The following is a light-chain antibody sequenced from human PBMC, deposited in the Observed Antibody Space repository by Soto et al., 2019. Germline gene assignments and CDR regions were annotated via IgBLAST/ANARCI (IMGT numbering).Light chain of an antibody. J-gene: IGKJ5*01. CDR3: KQSYSTPIT. Sequence: DIHMTQSPSSLSASVGDRVTITCRASQSISSYLNWYQQKPGKAHKLLIYAASSLQSGVQSRFSGSGSGTDFTLTIRSLQPEDFATYYCKQSYSTPITFGQGTRLDI. CDR1: QSISSY. CDR2: AAS. V-gene: IGKV1-39*01.